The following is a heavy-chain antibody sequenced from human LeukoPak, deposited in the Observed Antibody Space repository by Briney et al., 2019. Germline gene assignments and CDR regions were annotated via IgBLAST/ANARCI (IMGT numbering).Heavy chain of an antibody. V-gene: IGHV1-18*01. J-gene: IGHJ4*02. CDR3: ARDGYYNSRGYSDY. D-gene: IGHD3-22*01. Sequence: ASVKVSCKASGYTFTSYGVSWVRQAPGQGLEWMGWISAHNGNTNYAQKLQGRVTMTTDTSTSTAYMELRSLRSDDTAVYYCARDGYYNSRGYSDYWGQGTLVTVSS. CDR1: GYTFTSYG. CDR2: ISAHNGNT.